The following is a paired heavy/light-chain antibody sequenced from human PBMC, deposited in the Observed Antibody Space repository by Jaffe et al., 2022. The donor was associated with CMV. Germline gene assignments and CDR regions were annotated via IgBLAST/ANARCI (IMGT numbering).Heavy chain of an antibody. CDR1: GFTFSGSA. V-gene: IGHV3-73*01. Sequence: EVQLVESGGGLVQPGGSLKLSCAASGFTFSGSAMHWVRQASGRGLEWVGRIRSKANNYATAYAASVRARFTISRDDLKNTAYLQMNSLKTEDTAVYYCSSSLGSDWHVFDYWGQGTLVTVSS. CDR2: IRSKANNYAT. J-gene: IGHJ4*02. CDR3: SSSLGSDWHVFDY. D-gene: IGHD6-19*01.
Light chain of an antibody. V-gene: IGKV1-39*01. J-gene: IGKJ3*01. CDR1: QSVSTY. CDR2: AAS. CDR3: QQRQGFT. Sequence: DIQMTQSPSSLSASVGDRVTITCRASQSVSTYLNWYQQKPGKAPKLLIYAASRLQSGVPSRFSGSGSGTDFTLTINSLQPEDFATYYCQQRQGFTFGPGTKVDIK.